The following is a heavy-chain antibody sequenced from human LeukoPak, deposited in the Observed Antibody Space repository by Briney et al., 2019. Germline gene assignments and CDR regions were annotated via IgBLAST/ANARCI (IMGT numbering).Heavy chain of an antibody. Sequence: GASVKVSCKASGYTFTSYYMHWVRQAPGQGLEWMGGIIPIFGTANYAQKFQGRVTITADESTSTAYMELSSLRSEDTAVYYCARERQLERHWFDPWGQGTLVTVSS. J-gene: IGHJ5*02. D-gene: IGHD1-1*01. V-gene: IGHV1-69*13. CDR2: IIPIFGTA. CDR1: GYTFTSYY. CDR3: ARERQLERHWFDP.